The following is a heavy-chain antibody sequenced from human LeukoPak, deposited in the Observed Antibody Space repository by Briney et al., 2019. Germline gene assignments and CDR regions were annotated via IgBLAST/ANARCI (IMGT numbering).Heavy chain of an antibody. D-gene: IGHD2-2*01. J-gene: IGHJ4*02. CDR3: AREVKYCASPSCYGGLDY. V-gene: IGHV4-39*02. CDR1: GGSISSSSYY. Sequence: SETLSLTCTVSGGSISSSSYYWGWIRQPPGKGLEWIGSIYYSGSTYYNPSLKSRVTISVDTSKNQFSLKLSSVTAADTAVYYCAREVKYCASPSCYGGLDYWGQGTLVSVSP. CDR2: IYYSGST.